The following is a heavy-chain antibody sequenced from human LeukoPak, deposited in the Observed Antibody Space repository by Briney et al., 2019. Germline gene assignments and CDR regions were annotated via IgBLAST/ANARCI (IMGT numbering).Heavy chain of an antibody. V-gene: IGHV4-34*01. CDR1: GGSFSDYY. J-gene: IGHJ4*02. CDR2: VNHSGST. D-gene: IGHD3-3*01. CDR3: ARKNDFWDY. Sequence: SETLSLTCAVYGGSFSDYYWSWIRQPPGKGLEWIGEVNHSGSTNYNPSLKSRVSISVDTSKNQFSLKVSSVTAADTAVYYCARKNDFWDYWGQGTLVTVSS.